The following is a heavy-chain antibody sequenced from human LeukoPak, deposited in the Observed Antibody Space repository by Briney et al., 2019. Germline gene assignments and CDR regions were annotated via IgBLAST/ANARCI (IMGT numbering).Heavy chain of an antibody. D-gene: IGHD6-13*01. CDR2: ISWDGDTT. Sequence: GGSLRLSCAASGFTFYDYAMHWVRHAPGKGLEWVSLISWDGDTTYYADSVKGRFTISRDNRKNSLCLQMNSLRAEDTTLYYCAKDFTSSWLYYFGMDVWGKGTTVTVSS. CDR3: AKDFTSSWLYYFGMDV. CDR1: GFTFYDYA. V-gene: IGHV3-43D*04. J-gene: IGHJ6*04.